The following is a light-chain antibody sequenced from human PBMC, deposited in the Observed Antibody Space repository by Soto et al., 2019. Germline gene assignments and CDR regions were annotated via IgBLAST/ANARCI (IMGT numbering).Light chain of an antibody. CDR2: EVS. J-gene: IGLJ2*01. CDR3: SSYTGSITVG. Sequence: SALTQPASVSGSPGQSITISCTGTSSDVGAYNYVSWHQQHPGKAPKLMIYEVSNRPSGVSNRFSGSKSGNTASLTISGLQAEDEADYFCSSYTGSITVGFGGGPKHTVL. CDR1: SSDVGAYNY. V-gene: IGLV2-14*01.